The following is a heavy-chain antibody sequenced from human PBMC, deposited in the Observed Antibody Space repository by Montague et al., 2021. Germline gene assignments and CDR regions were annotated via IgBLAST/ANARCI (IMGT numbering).Heavy chain of an antibody. CDR1: GGFFSGYY. CDR3: ARGVYGAVLRVATGWFDA. V-gene: IGHV4-34*01. Sequence: SETLSLTCTVYGGFFSGYYWYWIRQSPRGGRVWIGEISHHGSTTNNKSAQSRVTMSVDTSKKQLSLTLKSVAAADTAVYYCARGVYGAVLRVATGWFDAWGQGTLVTVSS. CDR2: ISHHGST. J-gene: IGHJ5*01. D-gene: IGHD4-17*01.